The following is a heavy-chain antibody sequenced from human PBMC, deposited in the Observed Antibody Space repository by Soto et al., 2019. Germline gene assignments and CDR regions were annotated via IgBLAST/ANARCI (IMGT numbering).Heavy chain of an antibody. Sequence: EVQLAESGGGMVQPGGSLRLSCVASGFTFSSYDMHWVRQAPGKGLEYVSSISSNGGTTYYGNSVKGRFTISRDNSKNTMDLQMGSLRAEDMAVYYCVRRVSGNYDYGGQGTLVTVSS. CDR3: VRRVSGNYDY. D-gene: IGHD1-7*01. V-gene: IGHV3-64*01. CDR1: GFTFSSYD. CDR2: ISSNGGTT. J-gene: IGHJ4*02.